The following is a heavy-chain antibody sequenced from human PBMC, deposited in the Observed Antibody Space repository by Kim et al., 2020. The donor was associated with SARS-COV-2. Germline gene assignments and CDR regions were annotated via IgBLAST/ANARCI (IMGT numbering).Heavy chain of an antibody. Sequence: GGSLRLSCAASGFTFSSYSMNWVRQAPGKGLEWVSSISSSSSYIYYADSVKGRFTISRDNAKNSLYLQMNSLRAEDTAVYYCARAAIVVVPAAMGIYYYYYGMDVWGQGTTVTVSS. D-gene: IGHD2-2*01. CDR2: ISSSSSYI. CDR1: GFTFSSYS. J-gene: IGHJ6*02. V-gene: IGHV3-21*01. CDR3: ARAAIVVVPAAMGIYYYYYGMDV.